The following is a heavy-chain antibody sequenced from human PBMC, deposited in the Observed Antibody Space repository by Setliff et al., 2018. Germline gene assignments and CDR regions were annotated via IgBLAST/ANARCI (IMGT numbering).Heavy chain of an antibody. CDR3: ARNPDFLQYSFDL. V-gene: IGHV4-61*09. D-gene: IGHD5-12*01. CDR1: GGSITSGSHY. J-gene: IGHJ2*01. Sequence: SETLSLTCSVSGGSITSGSHYWSWIRQPAGKGLEWIGHMYTSGNTNYNPSLNSRATISGDTSKSQFSLKLSSMTAADTALYYCARNPDFLQYSFDLWGRGTLVTVSS. CDR2: MYTSGNT.